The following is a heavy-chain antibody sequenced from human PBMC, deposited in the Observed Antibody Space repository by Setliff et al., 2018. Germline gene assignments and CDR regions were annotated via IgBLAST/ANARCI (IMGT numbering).Heavy chain of an antibody. D-gene: IGHD2-8*01. CDR1: GVSFGSGSNY. J-gene: IGHJ6*02. V-gene: IGHV4-61*02. Sequence: SETLSLTCTVSGVSFGSGSNYWGWFRQPAGKGLEWIGRIYTDGTTNYNPSLKSRVSISADTSMNHFSLRMTSVSAADTAVYYCAKEHVVISFVTNTHHHYGMDVWGQGATVTVSS. CDR3: AKEHVVISFVTNTHHHYGMDV. CDR2: IYTDGTT.